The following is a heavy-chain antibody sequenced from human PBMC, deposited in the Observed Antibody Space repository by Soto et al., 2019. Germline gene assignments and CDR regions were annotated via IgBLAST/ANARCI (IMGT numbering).Heavy chain of an antibody. CDR3: ARGGGTTLAPLP. V-gene: IGHV1-2*02. D-gene: IGHD3-16*01. Sequence: GASVKVSCKASGYTFTGYFMHWVRQAPGEGLEWMGWINPNSGATKYAPKFQGRVTMTRDTSNRTAYLELSRLTSDDTAIYYCARGGGTTLAPLPWGQGXPVTVYS. CDR1: GYTFTGYF. J-gene: IGHJ5*02. CDR2: INPNSGAT.